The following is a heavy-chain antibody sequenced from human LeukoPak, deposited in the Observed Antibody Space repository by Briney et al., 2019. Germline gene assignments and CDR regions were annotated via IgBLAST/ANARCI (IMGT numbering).Heavy chain of an antibody. D-gene: IGHD2-2*01. CDR2: IRGSGGTT. CDR1: GFTFSSFA. Sequence: GGSLRLSCAASGFTFSSFAMSWVRQAPGKGLEWVSAIRGSGGTTYYADSVKGRFTISRDNSKNTLYLQMNSPRAEDTAVYYCARDHRIKGYCSSTSCQPYYYYGMDVWGQGTTVTVSS. V-gene: IGHV3-23*01. CDR3: ARDHRIKGYCSSTSCQPYYYYGMDV. J-gene: IGHJ6*02.